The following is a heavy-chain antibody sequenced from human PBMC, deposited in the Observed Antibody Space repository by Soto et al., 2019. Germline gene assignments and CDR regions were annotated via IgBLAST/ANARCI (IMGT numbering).Heavy chain of an antibody. V-gene: IGHV4-34*01. CDR2: INHSGST. Sequence: SETLSLTCAVYGGSFSGYYWSWIRQPPGKGLEWIGEINHSGSTNYNPSLKSRVTISVDTSKNQFSLKLGSVTAADTAVYYCARGIVVVPAAIGIAAAGSRNYYYYMDVWGKGTTVTVSS. J-gene: IGHJ6*03. D-gene: IGHD2-2*01. CDR1: GGSFSGYY. CDR3: ARGIVVVPAAIGIAAAGSRNYYYYMDV.